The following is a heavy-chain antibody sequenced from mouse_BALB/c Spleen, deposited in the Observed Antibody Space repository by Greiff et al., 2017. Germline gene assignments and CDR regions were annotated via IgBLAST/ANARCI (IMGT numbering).Heavy chain of an antibody. CDR1: GFTFSSFG. CDR3: ARGDGGYYPFAY. CDR2: ISSGSSTI. V-gene: IGHV5-17*02. D-gene: IGHD2-3*01. J-gene: IGHJ3*01. Sequence: EVHLVESGGGLVQPGGSRKLSCAASGFTFSSFGMHWVRQAPEQGLEWVAYISSGSSTIYYADTVKGRFTISRDNPTNTLFLQMTSLRSEDTAMYYCARGDGGYYPFAYWGQGTLVTVSA.